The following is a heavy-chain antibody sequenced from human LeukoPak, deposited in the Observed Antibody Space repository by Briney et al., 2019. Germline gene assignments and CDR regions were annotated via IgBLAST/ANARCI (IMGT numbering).Heavy chain of an antibody. CDR3: ARLRQGLRLGETFDY. Sequence: SETLSLTCTVSGGSISSSSYYWGWIRQPPGKGLEWIGSIYYSGSTYYNPSLKSRVTISVDTSKNQFSLKLSSVTAADTAVYYCARLRQGLRLGETFDYWGQGTLVTVSS. D-gene: IGHD3-16*01. V-gene: IGHV4-39*01. CDR1: GGSISSSSYY. J-gene: IGHJ4*02. CDR2: IYYSGST.